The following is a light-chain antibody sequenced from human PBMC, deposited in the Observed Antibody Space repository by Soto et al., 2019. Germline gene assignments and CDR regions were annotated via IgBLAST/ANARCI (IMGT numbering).Light chain of an antibody. CDR1: QSVSNH. V-gene: IGKV3-11*01. CDR3: QQRSSWPLLT. CDR2: DAS. J-gene: IGKJ4*01. Sequence: EIVLTQSPATLSLSPGERATLSCRASQSVSNHLAWFQQKPGRAPRLLIYDASNRATGIPARFSGSGSGTDFTLTISSLEPEDFAVYYCQQRSSWPLLTFGGGTKVEI.